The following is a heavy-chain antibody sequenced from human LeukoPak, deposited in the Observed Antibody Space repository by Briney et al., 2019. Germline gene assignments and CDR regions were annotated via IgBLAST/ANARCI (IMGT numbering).Heavy chain of an antibody. V-gene: IGHV4-34*01. D-gene: IGHD3-9*01. CDR1: GGSSSGYY. J-gene: IGHJ5*02. CDR3: ARDLPYNYDILTGYFRWFDP. Sequence: SETLSLTCAVYGGSSSGYYWSWIRQPPGKGLEWIGEINHSGSTNYNPSLKSRVTISVDTSKNQFSLKLSSVTAADTAVYYCARDLPYNYDILTGYFRWFDPWGQGTLVTVSS. CDR2: INHSGST.